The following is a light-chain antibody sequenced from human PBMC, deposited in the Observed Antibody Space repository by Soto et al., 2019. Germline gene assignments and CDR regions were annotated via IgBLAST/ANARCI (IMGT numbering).Light chain of an antibody. CDR2: GAS. J-gene: IGKJ2*01. V-gene: IGKV3-20*01. CDR3: QQYGSSPYT. CDR1: QSVSSNY. Sequence: EIVLTQSPGTLSLSPGERATLSCRASQSVSSNYLAWYQQKPGQTPRLLIYGASSRATGIPDRFSGSGSGTHFTLTISRLEPEAFAVYSCQQYGSSPYTFGQGTKLEIK.